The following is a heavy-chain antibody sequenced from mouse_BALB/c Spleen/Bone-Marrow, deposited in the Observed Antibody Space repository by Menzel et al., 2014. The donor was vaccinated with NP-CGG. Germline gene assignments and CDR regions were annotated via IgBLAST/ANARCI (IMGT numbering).Heavy chain of an antibody. J-gene: IGHJ2*01. CDR2: IRDKANGYTT. D-gene: IGHD1-1*01. CDR3: ARDITTVVADY. Sequence: DVHLVESGGGLVQPGDSLRLSCATSGFTFTDYYMSWVRQPPGKALEWLGFIRDKANGYTTEYSASVKGRFTISRDNSQSILYLQMNTLRSEDSATYYCARDITTVVADYWGQGTTRTVSS. CDR1: GFTFTDYY. V-gene: IGHV7-3*02.